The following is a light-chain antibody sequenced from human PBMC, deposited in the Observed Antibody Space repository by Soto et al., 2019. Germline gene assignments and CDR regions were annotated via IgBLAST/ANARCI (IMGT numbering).Light chain of an antibody. J-gene: IGKJ3*01. Sequence: ELVLTQSPGTLSLSPGEGATLSCRASQSVSDNYLAWYQQKPGQAPRLLIFGASSRAAGIPDRFSGSGSGTDCTLSISRLEPEDFAMYYCQQYGNSTLTFGPGTQVEIK. V-gene: IGKV3-20*01. CDR3: QQYGNSTLT. CDR2: GAS. CDR1: QSVSDNY.